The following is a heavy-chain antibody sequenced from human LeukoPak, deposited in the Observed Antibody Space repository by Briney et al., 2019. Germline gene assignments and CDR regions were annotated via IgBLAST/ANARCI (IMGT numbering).Heavy chain of an antibody. CDR2: IYSSGSTI. J-gene: IGHJ4*02. CDR1: GFTFSSYE. V-gene: IGHV3-48*03. CDR3: ARSYGSGSSGFDY. Sequence: PGGSLRLSCAASGFTFSSYEMSWVRQAPGKGLEWASYIYSSGSTIDYADSVKGRFTISRDNARNSLYLQLNSLRTEDTAVYYSARSYGSGSSGFDYWGQGTLVTVSS. D-gene: IGHD3-10*01.